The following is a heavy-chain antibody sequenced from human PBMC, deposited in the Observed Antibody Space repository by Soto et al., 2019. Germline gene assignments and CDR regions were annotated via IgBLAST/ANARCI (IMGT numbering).Heavy chain of an antibody. CDR1: GGSISSGRNF. V-gene: IGHV4-39*01. Sequence: QMQLQESGPGLVKPSETLSLTCAVSGGSISSGRNFWGRIRQPPGKGLEWIGSIFSSGSSYYNPSVQSRVTISLAPPKNHFSLRVNSVTAADTAVYYCVRHRRFTPVDWSGYSNTWFDPWGQGIRVTVSS. J-gene: IGHJ5*01. CDR2: IFSSGSS. D-gene: IGHD3-3*01. CDR3: VRHRRFTPVDWSGYSNTWFDP.